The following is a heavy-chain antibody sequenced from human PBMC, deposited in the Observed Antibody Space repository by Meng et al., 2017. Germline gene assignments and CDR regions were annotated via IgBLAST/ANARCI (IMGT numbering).Heavy chain of an antibody. V-gene: IGHV3-33*01. CDR1: GYTFTSYD. D-gene: IGHD2-15*01. J-gene: IGHJ4*02. Sequence: SCKASGYTFTSYDINWVRQAPGKGLEWVAVIWYDGSNKYYADSVKGRFTISRDNSKSTLYLQMNSLRAEDTAVYYCARDGYCSGGSCYRTQFDYWGQGTRVTVSS. CDR3: ARDGYCSGGSCYRTQFDY. CDR2: IWYDGSNK.